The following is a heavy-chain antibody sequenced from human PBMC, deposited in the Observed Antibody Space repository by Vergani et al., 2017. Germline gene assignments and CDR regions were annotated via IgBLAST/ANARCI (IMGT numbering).Heavy chain of an antibody. CDR1: GFTVSSNY. D-gene: IGHD6-13*01. Sequence: EVQLVESGGGLVQPGGSLRLSCAASGFTVSSNYMSWVRQAPGKGLEWVSVIYSGGSTYYADSVKGRFTISRDNSKNTLYLQMNSLRAEDTAVYYCAKPTTTIAAAGTPDYWGQGTLVTVSS. J-gene: IGHJ4*02. CDR3: AKPTTTIAAAGTPDY. CDR2: IYSGGST. V-gene: IGHV3-66*02.